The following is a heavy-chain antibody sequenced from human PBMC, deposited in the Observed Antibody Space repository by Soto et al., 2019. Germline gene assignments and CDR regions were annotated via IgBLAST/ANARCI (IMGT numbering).Heavy chain of an antibody. V-gene: IGHV4-59*01. Sequence: SXTLSLTCTVSGGSISSYYCSWIQQPPGKGLEWIGYIYYSGSTNYNPSLKSRVTISVDTSKNQFSLKLSSVTAADKAVYYCARFRLSMVRGVIPLFDYWGQGTLVTVSS. CDR3: ARFRLSMVRGVIPLFDY. J-gene: IGHJ4*02. D-gene: IGHD3-10*01. CDR2: IYYSGST. CDR1: GGSISSYY.